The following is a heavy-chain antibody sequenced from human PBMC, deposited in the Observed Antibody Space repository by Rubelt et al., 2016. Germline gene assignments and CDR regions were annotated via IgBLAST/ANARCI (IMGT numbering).Heavy chain of an antibody. Sequence: QVQLQESGPELVKSSETLSLTCTVSGGSMSSYYWSWIRQCPGKGLEWIGSIYYSGSTYYNPSLKSRVPISVETSKNQFSLKLGSVTAADTAVYYCARADYGDYVDAFDIWGQGTMVTVSS. J-gene: IGHJ3*02. CDR3: ARADYGDYVDAFDI. CDR2: IYYSGST. D-gene: IGHD4-17*01. V-gene: IGHV4-59*12. CDR1: GGSMSSYY.